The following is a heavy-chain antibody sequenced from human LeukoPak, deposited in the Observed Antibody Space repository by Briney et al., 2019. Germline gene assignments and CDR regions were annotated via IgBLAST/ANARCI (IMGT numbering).Heavy chain of an antibody. D-gene: IGHD2-2*01. CDR3: ARGDCSSTSCYGGNWFDP. V-gene: IGHV4-34*01. J-gene: IGHJ5*02. CDR1: GGSFSGYY. Sequence: RASETLSLTCAVYGGSFSGYYWSWIRQPPGKGLEWIGEINHSGSTNYNPSLKSRVTISVDTSKNQFSLKLGSVTAADTAVYYCARGDCSSTSCYGGNWFDPWGQGTLVTVSS. CDR2: INHSGST.